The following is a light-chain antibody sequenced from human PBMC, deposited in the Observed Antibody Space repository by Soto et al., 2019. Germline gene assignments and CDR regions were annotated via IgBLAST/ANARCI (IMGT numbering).Light chain of an antibody. CDR2: GAS. V-gene: IGKV3-15*01. CDR3: QRCKSGVWT. J-gene: IGKJ1*01. Sequence: EIVMTQSPATLSVSPGERATLSCRASQSVGSDLAWYQQKPGQAPRLLIYGASTRAPGIPARCSGSGSGTECNLTVSSLQCEDIAVCFCQRCKSGVWTFGQGTKVDIK. CDR1: QSVGSD.